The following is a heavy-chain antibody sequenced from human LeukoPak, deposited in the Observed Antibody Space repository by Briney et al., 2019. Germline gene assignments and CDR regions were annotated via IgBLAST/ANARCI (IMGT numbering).Heavy chain of an antibody. J-gene: IGHJ4*02. CDR2: IKQDGSEK. D-gene: IGHD5-18*01. CDR1: GFTFSSYE. V-gene: IGHV3-7*03. CDR3: ASGGYSFGY. Sequence: QPGGSLRLSCAASGFTFSSYEMNWVRQAPGKGLEWVANIKQDGSEKYYVDSVKGRFTISRDNAKNSLYLQVNSLRAEDTAVYYCASGGYSFGYWGQGTLVTVSS.